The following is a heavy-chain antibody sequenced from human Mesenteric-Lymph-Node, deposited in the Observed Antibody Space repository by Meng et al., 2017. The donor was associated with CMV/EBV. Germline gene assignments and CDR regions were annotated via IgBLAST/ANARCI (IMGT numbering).Heavy chain of an antibody. J-gene: IGHJ4*02. CDR3: ARDDGRGAGLGFDY. CDR1: DGSISSYY. CDR2: IYYSGNT. V-gene: IGHV4-59*12. Sequence: SETLSLTCSVSDGSISSYYWSWIRQPPGKGLEWIGYIYYSGNTNYNPSLQSRVTMSVDTSKNQFSLKLSSVTAADTAVYYCARDDGRGAGLGFDYWGQGTLVTVSS. D-gene: IGHD1-14*01.